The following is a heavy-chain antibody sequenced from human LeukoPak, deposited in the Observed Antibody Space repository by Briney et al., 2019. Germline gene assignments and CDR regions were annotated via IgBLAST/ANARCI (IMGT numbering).Heavy chain of an antibody. Sequence: GGSLRLSCTASGFTFSSYSLNWVRQAPGKGLEWVSSVSTGSNYIYYADSVKGRFTISRDNDKNSLYLQMNSLRVEDTAVYYCARAHHWFRADDYWGQGTLVTVSS. D-gene: IGHD3-10*01. V-gene: IGHV3-21*01. CDR3: ARAHHWFRADDY. CDR2: VSTGSNYI. J-gene: IGHJ4*02. CDR1: GFTFSSYS.